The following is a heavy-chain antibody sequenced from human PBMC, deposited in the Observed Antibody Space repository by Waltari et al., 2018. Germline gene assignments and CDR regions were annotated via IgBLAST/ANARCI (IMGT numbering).Heavy chain of an antibody. CDR1: GFTFSSYA. CDR3: ARGEQQLVQD. J-gene: IGHJ4*02. V-gene: IGHV3-30-3*01. CDR2: IADDGGNN. D-gene: IGHD6-13*01. Sequence: QVQLVESGGGVVQPGRSLRLSCAASGFTFSSYAMHWVRQAPGKGLEWVAVIADDGGNNYSADSVKGRFTISRDNAKNTLYLQMNSLRAEDTAVYYCARGEQQLVQDWGQGTLVTVSS.